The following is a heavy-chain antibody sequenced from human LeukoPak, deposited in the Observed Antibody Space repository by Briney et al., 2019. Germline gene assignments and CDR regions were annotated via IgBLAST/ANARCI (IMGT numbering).Heavy chain of an antibody. Sequence: PGSSVTVSCKASGGTFSTNGITWVRQAPGQGLEWMGWISAYNGNTNYAQKLQGRVTMTTDTSTSTAYMELRSLRSDDTAVYYCARLNYYDSSGPWDFDLWGRGTLVTVSS. D-gene: IGHD3-22*01. CDR2: ISAYNGNT. J-gene: IGHJ2*01. V-gene: IGHV1-18*01. CDR1: GGTFSTNG. CDR3: ARLNYYDSSGPWDFDL.